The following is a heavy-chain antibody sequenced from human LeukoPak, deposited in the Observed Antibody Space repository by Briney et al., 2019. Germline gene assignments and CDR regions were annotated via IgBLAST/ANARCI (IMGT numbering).Heavy chain of an antibody. J-gene: IGHJ4*02. CDR1: GFTFSDYY. CDR3: AKDLGYGDCGGFDY. V-gene: IGHV3-11*01. D-gene: IGHD4-17*01. Sequence: GGSLRLSCAASGFTFSDYYMSWIRQAPGEGLEWVSYISSSGSTIYYADSVKGRFTISRDNSKNTLYLQMNGLRAEDTAVYYCAKDLGYGDCGGFDYWGQGTLVTVSS. CDR2: ISSSGSTI.